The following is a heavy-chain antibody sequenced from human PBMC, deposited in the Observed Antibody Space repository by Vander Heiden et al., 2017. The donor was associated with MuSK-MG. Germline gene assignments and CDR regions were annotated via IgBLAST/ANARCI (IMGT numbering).Heavy chain of an antibody. CDR3: AKSPRPAGDFDS. J-gene: IGHJ4*02. CDR1: GFTFSSYA. D-gene: IGHD2-2*01. Sequence: EVQLLESGGGLVQDGGSLRLSCAASGFTFSSYAMSWVRQAPGRGLEWVSGIGGTARTTYYADSVKGRFTISRDNSKNTLYLQMSSLRAEDTAVYYCAKSPRPAGDFDSWGQGTLVSVSS. V-gene: IGHV3-23*01. CDR2: IGGTARTT.